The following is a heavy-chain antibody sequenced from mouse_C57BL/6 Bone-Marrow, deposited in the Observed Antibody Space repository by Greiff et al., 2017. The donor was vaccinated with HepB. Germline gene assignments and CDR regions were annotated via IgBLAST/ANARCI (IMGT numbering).Heavy chain of an antibody. CDR2: ISSGGSYT. V-gene: IGHV5-6*01. J-gene: IGHJ3*01. Sequence: EVQVVESGGDLVKPGGSLKLSCAASGFTFSSYGMSWVRQTPDKRLEWVATISSGGSYTYYPDSVKGRFTISRDNAKNTLYLQMSSLKSEDTAMYYCARHDGGFAYWGQGTLVTVSA. CDR1: GFTFSSYG. CDR3: ARHDGGFAY.